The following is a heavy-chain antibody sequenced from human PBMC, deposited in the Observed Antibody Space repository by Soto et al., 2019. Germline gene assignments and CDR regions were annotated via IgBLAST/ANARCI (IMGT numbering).Heavy chain of an antibody. Sequence: ASETLSLTCTVSGGSISSYYWSWIRQPPGKGLEWIGYIYYSGSTNYNPSLKSRVTISVDTSKNQFSLKLSSVTAADTAVYYCARGGYDIWPFDYWGQGTLVTVSS. J-gene: IGHJ4*02. CDR1: GGSISSYY. V-gene: IGHV4-59*01. D-gene: IGHD3-9*01. CDR3: ARGGYDIWPFDY. CDR2: IYYSGST.